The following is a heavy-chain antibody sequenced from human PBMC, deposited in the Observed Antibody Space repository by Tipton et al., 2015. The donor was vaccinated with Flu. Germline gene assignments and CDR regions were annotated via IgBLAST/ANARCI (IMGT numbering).Heavy chain of an antibody. CDR3: ARGARGYSSSWYDY. Sequence: QLVQSGAEVKKPGASVKVSCQASGNTFTSYYIHWVRQAPGQGLGWMGMINPSGGSTTYAQKFQGRVTMTRDTSTSTVYMELSSLRSEDTAVYYCARGARGYSSSWYDYCGQGTSVTVSS. CDR2: INPSGGST. CDR1: GNTFTSYY. D-gene: IGHD6-13*01. V-gene: IGHV1-46*01. J-gene: IGHJ4*02.